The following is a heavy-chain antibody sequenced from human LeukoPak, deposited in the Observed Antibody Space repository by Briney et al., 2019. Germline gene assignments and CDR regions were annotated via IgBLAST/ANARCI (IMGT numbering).Heavy chain of an antibody. CDR2: ISSSSSYI. J-gene: IGHJ4*02. V-gene: IGHV3-21*01. D-gene: IGHD5-18*01. CDR3: ARVDTAMVTRPDY. Sequence: RAGGSLRLSCAASGFTFSSYSMKWVRQAPGKGLEWVSSISSSSSYIYYADSVKGRFTISRDNAKNSLYLQMNSLRAEDTAVYYCARVDTAMVTRPDYWGQGTLVTVSS. CDR1: GFTFSSYS.